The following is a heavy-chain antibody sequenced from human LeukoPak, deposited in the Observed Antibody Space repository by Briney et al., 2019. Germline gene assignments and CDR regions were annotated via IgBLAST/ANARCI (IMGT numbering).Heavy chain of an antibody. CDR3: AREPGSARNWFDP. Sequence: ASVKVSCKASGYTFTSYGISWLRQAPGQGLEGMGWISAYYGNTNYAQKLQGRVTMTTDTSTSTAYMELRGLRADDTAVYYCAREPGSARNWFDPWGQGTLVTVSS. CDR2: ISAYYGNT. D-gene: IGHD3-10*01. V-gene: IGHV1-18*01. J-gene: IGHJ5*02. CDR1: GYTFTSYG.